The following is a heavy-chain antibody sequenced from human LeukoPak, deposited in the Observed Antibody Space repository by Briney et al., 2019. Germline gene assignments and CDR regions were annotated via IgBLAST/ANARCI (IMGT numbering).Heavy chain of an antibody. Sequence: SETLSLTCTVSGYSISSGYYWGWIRQPPGKGLEWIGEINHSGSTNYNPSLKSRVTISVDTSKNQFSLKLSSVTAADTAVYYCARSQFDRFGELLSDYWGQGTLVTVSS. V-gene: IGHV4-38-2*02. J-gene: IGHJ4*02. D-gene: IGHD3-10*01. CDR1: GYSISSGYY. CDR3: ARSQFDRFGELLSDY. CDR2: INHSGST.